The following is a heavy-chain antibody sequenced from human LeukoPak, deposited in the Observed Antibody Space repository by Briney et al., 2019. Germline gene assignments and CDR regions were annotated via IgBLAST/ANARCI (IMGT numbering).Heavy chain of an antibody. CDR2: ISSSGST. D-gene: IGHD2-15*01. Sequence: PSETLSLTCTVSGGSISHYYWSWIRRPAGQGLEWIGRISSSGSTNYNPSLKSRVTMSVDTSKNQFSLKLSSVTAADTAVYYCASSEGSWFDPWGQGTLVTVSS. J-gene: IGHJ5*02. CDR1: GGSISHYY. CDR3: ASSEGSWFDP. V-gene: IGHV4-4*07.